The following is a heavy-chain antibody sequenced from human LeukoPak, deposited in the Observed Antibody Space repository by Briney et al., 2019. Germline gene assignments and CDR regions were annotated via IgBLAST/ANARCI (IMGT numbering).Heavy chain of an antibody. D-gene: IGHD3-16*02. CDR3: ARVGGYDYVWGSYRRKPSFDY. Sequence: SETLSLTCAVYGGSFSGYYWSWIRQPPGKGLEWIGEINHSGCTNYNPSLKSRVTISVDTSKNQFSLKLSSVTAADTAVYYCARVGGYDYVWGSYRRKPSFDYWGQGTLVTVSS. CDR2: INHSGCT. V-gene: IGHV4-34*01. J-gene: IGHJ4*02. CDR1: GGSFSGYY.